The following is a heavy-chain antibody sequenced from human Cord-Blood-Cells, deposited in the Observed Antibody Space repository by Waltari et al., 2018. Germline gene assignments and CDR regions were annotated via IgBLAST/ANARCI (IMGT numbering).Heavy chain of an antibody. V-gene: IGHV4-31*03. CDR2: IYYSWST. D-gene: IGHD6-6*01. J-gene: IGHJ3*02. Sequence: QVQLQESGPGLVKPSQTLSLTCTVSGGSISSGGYYWSWIRQHPGKGLEWIGYIYYSWSTYYNPPLKSRVTISVDTSKNPFSLKLSSVTAADTAVYYCASGQLVRFAFDIWGQGTMVTVSS. CDR3: ASGQLVRFAFDI. CDR1: GGSISSGGYY.